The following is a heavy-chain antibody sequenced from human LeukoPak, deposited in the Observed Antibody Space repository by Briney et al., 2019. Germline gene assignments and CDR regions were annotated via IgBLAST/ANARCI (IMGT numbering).Heavy chain of an antibody. D-gene: IGHD3-22*01. CDR3: ARANPPTYYYDSSGYTYFDY. Sequence: ASVKVSCKASGYTFTSYDINWVRQATGQGLEWMGWMNPNSGNTGYAQKFQGRVTITRNTSISTAYMELSSLRSEDTAVYYCARANPPTYYYDSSGYTYFDYWGQGTLVTVSS. CDR2: MNPNSGNT. V-gene: IGHV1-8*03. CDR1: GYTFTSYD. J-gene: IGHJ4*02.